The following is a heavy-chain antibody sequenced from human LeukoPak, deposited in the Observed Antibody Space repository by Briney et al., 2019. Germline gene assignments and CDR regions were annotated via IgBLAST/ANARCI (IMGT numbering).Heavy chain of an antibody. CDR3: ARDGYYYDSSGYYF. CDR1: GGSISSYY. D-gene: IGHD3-22*01. CDR2: IYTTGIT. Sequence: SETLSLTCAVSGGSISSYYWSWIRQPAGKGLEWIGRIYTTGITNYNPSLKSRVTMSVDTSKNQLSLKLTSVTAADTAVYYCARDGYYYDSSGYYFWGQGTLVTVSS. V-gene: IGHV4-4*07. J-gene: IGHJ4*02.